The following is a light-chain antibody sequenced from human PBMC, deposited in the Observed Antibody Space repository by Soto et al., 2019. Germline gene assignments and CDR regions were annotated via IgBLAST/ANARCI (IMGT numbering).Light chain of an antibody. CDR2: INN. CDR3: ATWDDSLSGYV. J-gene: IGLJ1*01. CDR1: SSNLGSNY. Sequence: QSVLTQPPSASGTPGQRVTISCSGSSSNLGSNYVYWYQHLPGAAPKLLIYINNQRASGVPDRFSGSKSGTSASLAISGLRSEDEAGYFCATWDDSLSGYVFGTGTKVTVL. V-gene: IGLV1-47*02.